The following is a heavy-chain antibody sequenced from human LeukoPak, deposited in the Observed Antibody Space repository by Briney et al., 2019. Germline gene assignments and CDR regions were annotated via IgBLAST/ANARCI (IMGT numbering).Heavy chain of an antibody. CDR1: GFTFNSYA. Sequence: GGSLRLSCAASGFTFNSYAMSWVRQAPGKGLEWVSVIYSGGSTYYADSVKGRFTISRDNSKNTLYLQMNSLRAEDTAVYYCARVGSGWYGGYFDYWGQGTLVTVSS. CDR2: IYSGGST. D-gene: IGHD6-19*01. J-gene: IGHJ4*02. V-gene: IGHV3-53*01. CDR3: ARVGSGWYGGYFDY.